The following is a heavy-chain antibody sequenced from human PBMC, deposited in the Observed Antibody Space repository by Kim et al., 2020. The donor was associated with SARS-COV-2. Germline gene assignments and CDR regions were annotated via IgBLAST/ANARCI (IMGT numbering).Heavy chain of an antibody. CDR2: IYCSGST. J-gene: IGHJ4*02. V-gene: IGHV4-39*01. CDR1: GGSISSSGYY. Sequence: SETLSLTCSVSGGSISSSGYYWVWIRQPPGEGLEGIGSIYCSGSTYYNPTLTRRITISVDTSKNQFSLNIISVTAADTAVYFCARHSGIGSGFTYWGQGALVTVSS. CDR3: ARHSGIGSGFTY. D-gene: IGHD3-10*01.